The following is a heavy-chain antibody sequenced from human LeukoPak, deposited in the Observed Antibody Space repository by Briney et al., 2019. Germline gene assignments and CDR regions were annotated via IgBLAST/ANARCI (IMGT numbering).Heavy chain of an antibody. J-gene: IGHJ5*02. CDR2: IYSDGTI. Sequence: SETLSLTCTVSGGSISRYYWSWIRQPAGKGLEWIGRIYSDGTITYNPSLQSRLTMSIDTSKNQFSLKLSFVTAADTAVYYCVRDSGTTGEVKFDPWGQGTLVTVSS. CDR1: GGSISRYY. V-gene: IGHV4-4*07. D-gene: IGHD4-17*01. CDR3: VRDSGTTGEVKFDP.